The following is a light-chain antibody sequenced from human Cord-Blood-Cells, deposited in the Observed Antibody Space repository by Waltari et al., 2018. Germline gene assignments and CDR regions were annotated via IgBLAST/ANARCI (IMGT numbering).Light chain of an antibody. V-gene: IGLV2-14*01. CDR1: SIDVGGYNY. J-gene: IGLJ3*02. CDR3: SSYTTSSTWV. Sequence: QSAWTQPASVSGYPGQSITISCTGTSIDVGGYNYASWYQQHPGKAPKLMIYDVSKRPSGMSNRCAGSKSGNTASLTISGLQAEDDSDYYCSSYTTSSTWVFGGGTKLTVL. CDR2: DVS.